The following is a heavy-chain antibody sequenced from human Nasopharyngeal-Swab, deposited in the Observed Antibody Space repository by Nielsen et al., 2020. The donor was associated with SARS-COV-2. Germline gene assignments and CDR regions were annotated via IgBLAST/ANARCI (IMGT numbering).Heavy chain of an antibody. J-gene: IGHJ5*02. CDR1: GGSISSSSYY. D-gene: IGHD2-15*01. Sequence: SETLSLTCTVSGGSISSSSYYWGWIRQPPGKGLEWIGSIYYSGSTYYNPSLKSRVTISVDTFKNQFSLKLSSVTAADTAVYYCARLVLVAATRWFDPWGQGTLVTVSS. CDR2: IYYSGST. CDR3: ARLVLVAATRWFDP. V-gene: IGHV4-39*07.